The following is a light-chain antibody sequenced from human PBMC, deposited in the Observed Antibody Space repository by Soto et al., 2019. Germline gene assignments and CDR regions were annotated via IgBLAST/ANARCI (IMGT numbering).Light chain of an antibody. Sequence: EIVLTQSPATLSLSPGERATLSFRASQTVSSSLAWFQQKPGQAPRLLIYDVSVRATGIPARFSGSGSGTDFTLTISSLEPEDFAVYYCQQRSSWPTFGGGTKVDIK. CDR1: QTVSSS. V-gene: IGKV3-11*01. CDR3: QQRSSWPT. J-gene: IGKJ4*01. CDR2: DVS.